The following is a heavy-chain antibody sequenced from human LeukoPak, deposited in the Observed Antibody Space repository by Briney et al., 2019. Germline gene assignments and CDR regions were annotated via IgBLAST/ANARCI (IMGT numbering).Heavy chain of an antibody. V-gene: IGHV4-61*01. J-gene: IGHJ6*03. CDR1: GGSISSGSYY. CDR3: AGGVRGQQLVYYYYYYMDV. Sequence: PSQTLSLTCTVSGGSISSGSYYWSWIRQPPGKGLEWIGYIYYTGSTNYNPSLKRRVTISVDTSKNQFSLKLSSVTAADTAVYYCAGGVRGQQLVYYYYYYMDVWGKGTTVTVSS. CDR2: IYYTGST. D-gene: IGHD6-13*01.